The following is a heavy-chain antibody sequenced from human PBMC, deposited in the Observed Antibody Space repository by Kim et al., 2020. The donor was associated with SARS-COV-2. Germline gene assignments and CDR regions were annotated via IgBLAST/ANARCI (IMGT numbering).Heavy chain of an antibody. CDR1: GGSFSGYY. CDR2: INHSGST. CDR3: AREGYWPGYCSSTSCRKRGFDY. Sequence: SETLSLTCAVYGGSFSGYYWSWIRQPPGKGLEWIGEINHSGSTNYNPSLKSRVTISVDTSKNQFSLKLSSVTAADTAVYYCAREGYWPGYCSSTSCRKRGFDYWGQGTLVTVSS. D-gene: IGHD2-2*01. J-gene: IGHJ4*02. V-gene: IGHV4-34*01.